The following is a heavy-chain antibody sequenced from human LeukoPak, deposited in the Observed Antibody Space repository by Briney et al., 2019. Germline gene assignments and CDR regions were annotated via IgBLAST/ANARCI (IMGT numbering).Heavy chain of an antibody. CDR3: ARHYCSGGSCYFGAFWFDP. Sequence: SETLSLTCTVSGYSISSGYYWGWIRQPPGKGLEWIGSIYYSGSTYYNPSLKSRVTISVDTSKNQFSLKLSSVTAADTAVYYCARHYCSGGSCYFGAFWFDPWGQGTLVTVSS. V-gene: IGHV4-38-2*02. D-gene: IGHD2-15*01. J-gene: IGHJ5*02. CDR1: GYSISSGYY. CDR2: IYYSGST.